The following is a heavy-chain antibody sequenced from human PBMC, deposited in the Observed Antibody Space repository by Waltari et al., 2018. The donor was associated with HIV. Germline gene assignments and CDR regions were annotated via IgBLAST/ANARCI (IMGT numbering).Heavy chain of an antibody. CDR1: GFTFSSYW. V-gene: IGHV3-7*01. J-gene: IGHJ4*02. CDR3: ARRGGRSSPLGY. D-gene: IGHD6-13*01. CDR2: IKQDGSGI. Sequence: EVQLVESGGGLVQPGGSLRLSCAASGFTFSSYWMSWVRQAPGKGLGWVANIKQDGSGIYYVDAVKGRFTISRDNAKNSLYLQMNSLRAEDTAVYFCARRGGRSSPLGYWGQGTLVTVSS.